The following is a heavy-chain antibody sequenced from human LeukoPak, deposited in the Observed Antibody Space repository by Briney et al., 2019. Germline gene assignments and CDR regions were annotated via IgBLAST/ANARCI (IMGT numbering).Heavy chain of an antibody. CDR3: ARDVQAGPGY. CDR1: GFSFRTHW. CDR2: INQDGRKK. D-gene: IGHD6-19*01. V-gene: IGHV3-7*01. Sequence: PGGSLRLSCAASGFSFRTHWMSWVRQAPGKGLEWVANINQDGRKKFYVDSVEGRFTISRDDAKTSLFLQMNSLRVEDTAVYYCARDVQAGPGYWGQGSLVTVSS. J-gene: IGHJ4*02.